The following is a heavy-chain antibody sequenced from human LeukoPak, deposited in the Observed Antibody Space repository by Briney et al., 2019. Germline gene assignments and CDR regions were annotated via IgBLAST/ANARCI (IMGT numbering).Heavy chain of an antibody. V-gene: IGHV3-43*02. CDR1: GVTIVGYA. CDR3: AKDIFHSGGWPDY. CDR2: ISGDSGST. Sequence: GGTLTLTCTVSGVTIVGYAWHWIRQPPGKGLEWVSLISGDSGSTYYADSVKGRFTISRDNSKKSLYLQMNSLRTEDTALYYCAKDIFHSGGWPDYGGRGTLVTVSS. D-gene: IGHD6-19*01. J-gene: IGHJ4*02.